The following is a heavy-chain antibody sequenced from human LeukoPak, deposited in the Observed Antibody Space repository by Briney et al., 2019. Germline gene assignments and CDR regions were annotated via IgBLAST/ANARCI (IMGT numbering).Heavy chain of an antibody. CDR3: ARIRGYSYGYPGRDAFDI. V-gene: IGHV3-21*01. CDR2: ISSSSSYI. D-gene: IGHD5-18*01. CDR1: GFTFSSYS. J-gene: IGHJ3*02. Sequence: KPGGSLRLSCAASGFTFSSYSMNWVRQAPGKGLECVSSISSSSSYIYYADSVKGRFTISRDNAKNSLYLQMNSLRAEDTAVYYCARIRGYSYGYPGRDAFDIWGQGTMVTVSS.